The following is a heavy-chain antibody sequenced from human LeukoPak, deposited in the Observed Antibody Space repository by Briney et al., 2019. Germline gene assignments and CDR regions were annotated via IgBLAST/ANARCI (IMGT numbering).Heavy chain of an antibody. CDR3: AREEQQLGYFDY. CDR1: GITLSNYG. D-gene: IGHD6-13*01. CDR2: IYSGGST. Sequence: GGSLRLSCGVSGITLSNYGMSWVRQAPGKGLEWVSVIYSGGSTYYADSVKGRFTISRDNSKNTLYLQMNGLRAEDTAVYYCAREEQQLGYFDYWGQGTLVTVSS. V-gene: IGHV3-66*01. J-gene: IGHJ4*02.